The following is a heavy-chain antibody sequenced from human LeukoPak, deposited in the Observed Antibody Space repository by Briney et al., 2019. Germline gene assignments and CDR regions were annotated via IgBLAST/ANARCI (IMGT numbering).Heavy chain of an antibody. CDR3: ARDRGYYYDSSGTGYFDY. D-gene: IGHD3-22*01. V-gene: IGHV3-20*04. CDR2: INWNGGST. CDR1: GFTFDDYG. J-gene: IGHJ4*02. Sequence: GGSLRLSCAASGFTFDDYGMTWVRQAPGKGLEWVSGINWNGGSTGYADSVKGRFTISRDNAKNSLYLQMNSLRAEDTALYYCARDRGYYYDSSGTGYFDYWGQGTLVTVSS.